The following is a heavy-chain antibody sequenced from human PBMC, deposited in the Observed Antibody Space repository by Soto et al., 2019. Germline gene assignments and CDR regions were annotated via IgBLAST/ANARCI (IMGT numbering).Heavy chain of an antibody. J-gene: IGHJ4*02. CDR2: ISGSGGST. CDR3: AKDGNLYYYDSSGYWFVY. Sequence: EVQLLESGGGLVQPGGSLRLSCAASGFTFSSYAMSWVRQAPGKGLEWVSAISGSGGSTYYADSVKGRFTISRDNSKNTLYLQMNSLRAEDTAVYYSAKDGNLYYYDSSGYWFVYWGQGTLVTVSS. D-gene: IGHD3-22*01. V-gene: IGHV3-23*01. CDR1: GFTFSSYA.